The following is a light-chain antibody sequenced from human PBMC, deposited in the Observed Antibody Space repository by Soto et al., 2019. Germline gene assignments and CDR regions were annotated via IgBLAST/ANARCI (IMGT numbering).Light chain of an antibody. J-gene: IGKJ1*01. CDR1: HNINIY. CDR2: GTS. Sequence: DIQMTQSPSSLSAFVGDRGTITCRSSHNINIYLNWYQQKPGKAPKLLIYGTSTLQTGVPSRFSGSGSGTDFTLTITNLQPEDSSTYFCQQSLSALGTFGQGTRVEIK. CDR3: QQSLSALGT. V-gene: IGKV1-39*01.